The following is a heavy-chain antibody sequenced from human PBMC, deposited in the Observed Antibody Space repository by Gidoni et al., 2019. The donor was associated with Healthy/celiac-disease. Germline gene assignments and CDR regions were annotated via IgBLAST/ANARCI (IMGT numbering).Heavy chain of an antibody. CDR1: GGSISSSY. CDR3: ARGGPPRHNWFDP. Sequence: QVQLQESGPGLVKPSETLYLTCTVSGGSISSSYWSWIRQPPGKGLEWIGYIYYSGSTNYNPSLKSRVTISVDTSKNQFSLKRSSVTAADTAVYYCARGGPPRHNWFDPWGQGTLVTVSS. V-gene: IGHV4-59*01. D-gene: IGHD2-15*01. CDR2: IYYSGST. J-gene: IGHJ5*02.